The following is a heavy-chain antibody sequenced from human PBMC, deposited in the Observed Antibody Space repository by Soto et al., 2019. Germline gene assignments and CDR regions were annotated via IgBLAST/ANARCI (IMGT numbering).Heavy chain of an antibody. CDR3: TRSAGSGGVMGGFDY. D-gene: IGHD3-16*01. V-gene: IGHV1-69*01. J-gene: IGHJ4*02. CDR1: GGTFNMYA. Sequence: QVQLVQSGAELKKPGSAVKVSCKASGGTFNMYAMNWVRQAPGQGPEWMGGTIPALETTNYAQKFQGRVTITVDESTNTAYLFLSSLTADDTAVYYCTRSAGSGGVMGGFDYWGQGTLVGVSS. CDR2: TIPALETT.